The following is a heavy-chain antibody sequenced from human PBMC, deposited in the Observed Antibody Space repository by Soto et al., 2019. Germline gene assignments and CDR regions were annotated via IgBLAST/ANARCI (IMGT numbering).Heavy chain of an antibody. J-gene: IGHJ5*02. Sequence: ASVKVSCKVSGYTLTELSMHWVRQAPGKGLEWMGGFDPEDGETIYAQKFQGRVTMTEDTSTDTAYMELSSLRSEDTAVYYCATYWPYGPGYWFDPWGQGTLVTVSS. CDR3: ATYWPYGPGYWFDP. D-gene: IGHD4-17*01. CDR1: GYTLTELS. CDR2: FDPEDGET. V-gene: IGHV1-24*01.